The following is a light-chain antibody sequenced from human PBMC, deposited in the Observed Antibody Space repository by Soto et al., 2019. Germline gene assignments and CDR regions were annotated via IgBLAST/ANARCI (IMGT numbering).Light chain of an antibody. J-gene: IGKJ2*01. CDR2: AAS. Sequence: DIQMTQSPPSLSASVGDRVTITCRARQSINTFLNWYQQKLGKAPRLLIYAASSLQSGVPSRFSGSGSGTDFTLTISSLQPEDFATYYCQQTYSTPYTFGQGTKLEIK. V-gene: IGKV1-39*01. CDR1: QSINTF. CDR3: QQTYSTPYT.